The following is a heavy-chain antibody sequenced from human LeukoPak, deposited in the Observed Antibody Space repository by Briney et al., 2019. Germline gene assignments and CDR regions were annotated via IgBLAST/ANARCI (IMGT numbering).Heavy chain of an antibody. Sequence: SETLSLTCTVSGASISRYYWNWIRQPAGKGLEWIGRVYTSGSTDYNPSLKSRVTMSVDTSKNQFSLRLDSVTAADTAVYYCARDPDSNYWFDPWGQGTLVTVCS. V-gene: IGHV4-4*07. J-gene: IGHJ5*02. D-gene: IGHD1-1*01. CDR3: ARDPDSNYWFDP. CDR1: GASISRYY. CDR2: VYTSGST.